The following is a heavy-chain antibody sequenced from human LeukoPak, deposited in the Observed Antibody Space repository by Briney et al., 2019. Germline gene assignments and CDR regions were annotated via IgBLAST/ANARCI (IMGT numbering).Heavy chain of an antibody. CDR2: ISYDGSNK. D-gene: IGHD1-26*01. Sequence: PGGVLVLSFAASGFPFISYGMHWVRWAPGRGLEWVAVISYDGSNKYYADSVKGRFTISRDNSKNTLYLQMNSLRAEDTAVYYCARGWEVGATDYWGQGTLVTDSS. CDR1: GFPFISYG. V-gene: IGHV3-30*03. J-gene: IGHJ4*02. CDR3: ARGWEVGATDY.